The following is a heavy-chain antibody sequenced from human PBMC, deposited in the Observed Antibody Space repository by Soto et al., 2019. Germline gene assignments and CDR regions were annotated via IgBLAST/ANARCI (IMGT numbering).Heavy chain of an antibody. Sequence: QVQLVESGGGVVQPGRSLRLSCAASGFTFSSYAMHWVRQAPGKGLEWVAVISSGGSNKYYADSVKGRFTISRDNSKNMLYLQMNTLRAEDTAVYYCARTRNYYDSSGYYFDVYYWGQGTLGTVSS. D-gene: IGHD3-22*01. J-gene: IGHJ4*02. V-gene: IGHV3-30-3*01. CDR2: ISSGGSNK. CDR1: GFTFSSYA. CDR3: ARTRNYYDSSGYYFDVYY.